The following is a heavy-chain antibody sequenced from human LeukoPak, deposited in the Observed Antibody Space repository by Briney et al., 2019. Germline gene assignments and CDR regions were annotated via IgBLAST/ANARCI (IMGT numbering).Heavy chain of an antibody. V-gene: IGHV1-18*01. Sequence: ASVKVSCKASGYTFTSYGISWVRQAPGQGLEWMGWISAYNGNTNYAQKLQGRVTMTTDTSTSTAYMELRSLRSDDTAVYYCARRAPAGYPGYYYGMDVWGQGTTVTVSS. CDR2: ISAYNGNT. CDR1: GYTFTSYG. J-gene: IGHJ6*02. CDR3: ARRAPAGYPGYYYGMDV. D-gene: IGHD6-13*01.